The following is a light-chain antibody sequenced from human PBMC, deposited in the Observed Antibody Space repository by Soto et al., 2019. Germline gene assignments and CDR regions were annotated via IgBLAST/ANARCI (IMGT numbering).Light chain of an antibody. CDR2: QDN. CDR3: QAWDSTTVV. V-gene: IGLV3-1*01. Sequence: SYELTQPPSVYVSLGQTASITCSGDKLGDKYVCWYQQKPGQSPVVVIYQDNKRPSGIPERFSGSNSGNTATLTISGTQAMDEADYYCQAWDSTTVVFGGGTKLTVL. CDR1: KLGDKY. J-gene: IGLJ2*01.